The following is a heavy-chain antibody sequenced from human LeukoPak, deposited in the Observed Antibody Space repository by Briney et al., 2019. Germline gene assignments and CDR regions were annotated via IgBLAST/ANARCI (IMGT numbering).Heavy chain of an antibody. CDR2: ISYDGSNK. D-gene: IGHD5-24*01. V-gene: IGHV3-30*04. J-gene: IGHJ4*02. CDR3: AKSGYNRFDY. Sequence: GGSLRLSCAASGFTFSSYAMHWVRQAPGKGLEWVAVISYDGSNKYYADSVKGRFTISRDNSKNTLYLQMNSLIAEDTAVYYCAKSGYNRFDYWGQGTRVTVSS. CDR1: GFTFSSYA.